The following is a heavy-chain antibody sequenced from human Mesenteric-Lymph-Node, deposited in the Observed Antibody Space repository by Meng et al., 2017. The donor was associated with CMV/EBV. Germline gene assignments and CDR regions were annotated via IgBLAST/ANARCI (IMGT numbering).Heavy chain of an antibody. J-gene: IGHJ4*02. CDR2: ISSSSSYI. Sequence: GGSLRLSCAASGFIVSSNYMSWVRQAPGKGLEWVSSISSSSSYIYYADSVKGRFTISRDNAKNSLYLQMNSLRAEDTAVYYCARDPATIFGVVYFDYWGQGTLVTVSS. D-gene: IGHD3-3*01. V-gene: IGHV3-21*01. CDR1: GFIVSSNY. CDR3: ARDPATIFGVVYFDY.